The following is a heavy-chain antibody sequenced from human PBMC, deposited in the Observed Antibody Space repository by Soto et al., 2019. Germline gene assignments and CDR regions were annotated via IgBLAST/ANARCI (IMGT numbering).Heavy chain of an antibody. CDR3: ARTTGRHLDF. D-gene: IGHD4-4*01. CDR1: GFAFGSYA. V-gene: IGHV4-59*04. Sequence: PGGSLRLSCAASGFAFGSYAMSWVRQAPGKGLEWIGNIDYSGTAYFNPSLGTRVTFPVDTSKNQFSLTLYSVTAADTAVYYCARTTGRHLDFWGQGILVTVSS. CDR2: IDYSGTA. J-gene: IGHJ4*02.